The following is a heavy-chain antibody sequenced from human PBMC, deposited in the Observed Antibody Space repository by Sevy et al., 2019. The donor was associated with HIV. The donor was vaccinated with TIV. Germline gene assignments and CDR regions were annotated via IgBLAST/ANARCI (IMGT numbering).Heavy chain of an antibody. D-gene: IGHD3-22*01. Sequence: SETLSLTCAVSAGSISSGDYYWSWIRQPPGKGLEWIGCIYSSGSTNYNPSLKSRVTISVDPSKNQFFLRLTSVTAADTAVYFCARARNYYDSSLGYWGQGTLVTVSS. V-gene: IGHV4-30-4*01. CDR3: ARARNYYDSSLGY. CDR1: AGSISSGDYY. J-gene: IGHJ4*02. CDR2: IYSSGST.